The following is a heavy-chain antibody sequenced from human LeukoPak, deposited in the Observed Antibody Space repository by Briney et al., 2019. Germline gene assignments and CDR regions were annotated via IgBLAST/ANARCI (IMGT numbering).Heavy chain of an antibody. V-gene: IGHV3-23*01. CDR2: ISGSGGST. D-gene: IGHD1-1*01. CDR3: AKDSELERYYYYNYYMDV. Sequence: ETLSLTCTVSGGSISSYYWSWVRQAPGKGLEWVSTISGSGGSTYYADSVKGRFTISRDNSKNTLYLQMNRLRAEDTAVYYCAKDSELERYYYYNYYMDVWGKGTTVTISS. J-gene: IGHJ6*03. CDR1: GGSISSYY.